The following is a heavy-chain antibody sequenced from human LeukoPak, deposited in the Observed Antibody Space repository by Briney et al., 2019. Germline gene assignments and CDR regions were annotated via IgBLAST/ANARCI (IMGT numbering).Heavy chain of an antibody. J-gene: IGHJ4*02. D-gene: IGHD4/OR15-4a*01. CDR2: IYYSGNT. Sequence: SETLSLTCTVSGGSVSSSSYYWGWIRQPPGKGLERIGGIYYSGNTYYSPSLKSRVTISVDTSRNQFSLKLSSVTAADTAVYYCARQERGAWPPTSFDYWGQGTLVTVSS. CDR1: GGSVSSSSYY. CDR3: ARQERGAWPPTSFDY. V-gene: IGHV4-39*01.